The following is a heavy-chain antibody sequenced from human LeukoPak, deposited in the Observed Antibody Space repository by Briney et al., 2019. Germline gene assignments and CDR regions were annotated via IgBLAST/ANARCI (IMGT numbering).Heavy chain of an antibody. CDR2: INAGNGNT. D-gene: IGHD1-26*01. CDR3: ARGGSYYVYYYYYGMDV. CDR1: GYTFTRYA. Sequence: ASVKVSCKASGYTFTRYAMHWVRQAPGQRLEWMGWINAGNGNTKYSQKFQGRVTITRDTSASTAYMELSSMRSEDTAVYYCARGGSYYVYYYYYGMDVWGQGTTVTVSS. J-gene: IGHJ6*02. V-gene: IGHV1-3*01.